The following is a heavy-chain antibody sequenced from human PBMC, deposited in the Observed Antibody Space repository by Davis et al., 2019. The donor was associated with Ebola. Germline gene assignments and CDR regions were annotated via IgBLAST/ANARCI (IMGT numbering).Heavy chain of an antibody. CDR1: GFTFRSYT. J-gene: IGHJ4*02. D-gene: IGHD3-10*01. Sequence: GESLKISCAASGFTFRSYTIHWVRQAPGKGLEWVAAISYDGSSEYYADSVKGLFTISRDNSKNTLYLQMDSLRAEDTAIYYCAKEELKVFDYWGQGTLVTVSS. CDR2: ISYDGSSE. V-gene: IGHV3-30*18. CDR3: AKEELKVFDY.